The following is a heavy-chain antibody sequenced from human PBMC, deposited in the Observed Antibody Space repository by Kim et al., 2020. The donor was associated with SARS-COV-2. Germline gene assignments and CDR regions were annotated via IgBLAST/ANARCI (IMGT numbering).Heavy chain of an antibody. CDR2: IWNDGSHQ. Sequence: GGSRRLSCAASGFTFNNYGMHWVRQAPGKGLEGVAAIWNDGSHQYYADSVKGRFTISRDNSKNTLWLQMNSLRADDTAVYFCARSPLRRTSTTSYYMEVWGKGTTVAVSS. D-gene: IGHD2-2*01. CDR3: ARSPLRRTSTTSYYMEV. V-gene: IGHV3-33*01. CDR1: GFTFNNYG. J-gene: IGHJ6*03.